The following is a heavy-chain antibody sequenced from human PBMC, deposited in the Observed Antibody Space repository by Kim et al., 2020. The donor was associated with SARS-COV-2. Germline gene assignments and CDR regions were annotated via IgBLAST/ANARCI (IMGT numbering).Heavy chain of an antibody. J-gene: IGHJ4*02. CDR3: ARGVVPALGFDY. Sequence: YYNPSLKSRVTISVDTSKNQFSLKLSSVTAADTAVYYCARGVVPALGFDYWGQGTLVTVSS. D-gene: IGHD2-2*01. V-gene: IGHV4-31*02.